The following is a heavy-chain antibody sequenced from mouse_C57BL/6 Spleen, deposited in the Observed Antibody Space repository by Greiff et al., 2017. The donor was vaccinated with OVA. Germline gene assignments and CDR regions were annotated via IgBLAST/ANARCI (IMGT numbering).Heavy chain of an antibody. V-gene: IGHV1-82*01. J-gene: IGHJ4*01. Sequence: QVQLKESGPELVKPGASVKISCPASGYAFSSSWMNWVQQRPGKGLEWIGRIFPGDGDPNYTGKFKGQATLTADKSSSTAYMHLSSLTAEDSAVYFCARGGSKGGYAMDYWGQGTSVTVSS. D-gene: IGHD6-1*01. CDR3: ARGGSKGGYAMDY. CDR1: GYAFSSSW. CDR2: IFPGDGDP.